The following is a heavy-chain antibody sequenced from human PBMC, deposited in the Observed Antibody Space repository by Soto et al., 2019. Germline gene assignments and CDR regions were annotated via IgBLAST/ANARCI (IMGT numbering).Heavy chain of an antibody. D-gene: IGHD2-2*01. J-gene: IGHJ6*02. V-gene: IGHV4-34*01. Sequence: SETLSLTCAVYGGSFSGYYWSWIRQPPGKGLEWIGEINHSGSTNYNPSLKSRVTISVDTSKNQFPLKLSSVTAADTAVYYCARGRYCSSTSCRTYYYYYGMDVWGQGTTVTVSS. CDR3: ARGRYCSSTSCRTYYYYYGMDV. CDR2: INHSGST. CDR1: GGSFSGYY.